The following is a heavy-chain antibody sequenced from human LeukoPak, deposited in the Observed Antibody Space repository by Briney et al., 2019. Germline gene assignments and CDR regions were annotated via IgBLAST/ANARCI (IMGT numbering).Heavy chain of an antibody. J-gene: IGHJ5*02. D-gene: IGHD3-10*01. CDR2: IYYSGST. Sequence: SETLSLTCTVSGGSISSYYWSWIRQPPGKGLEWIGYIYYSGSTNYNPSLKSRVTISVDTSKNQFSLKLSSVTAADTAVYYCARHGLLWFGELWSFDPWGQGTLVTVSS. CDR1: GGSISSYY. V-gene: IGHV4-59*08. CDR3: ARHGLLWFGELWSFDP.